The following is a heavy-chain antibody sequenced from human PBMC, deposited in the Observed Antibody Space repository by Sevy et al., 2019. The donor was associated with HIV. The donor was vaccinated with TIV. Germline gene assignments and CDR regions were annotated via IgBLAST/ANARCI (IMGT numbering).Heavy chain of an antibody. CDR2: IYWDDDK. CDR3: AHRPYSSGWPPSGYFDY. V-gene: IGHV2-5*02. D-gene: IGHD6-19*01. CDR1: GFSLSTSGVG. Sequence: SGPTLVNPTQTLTLTCTFSGFSLSTSGVGVGWIRQPPGKALEWLALIYWDDDKRYSPSLKSRLTITNDTSKNQVVLTMTNMDPVDTATYYCAHRPYSSGWPPSGYFDYWGQGTLVTVSS. J-gene: IGHJ4*02.